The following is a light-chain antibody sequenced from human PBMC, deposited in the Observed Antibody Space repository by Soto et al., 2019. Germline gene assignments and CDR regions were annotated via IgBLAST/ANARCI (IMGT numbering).Light chain of an antibody. CDR3: CSYGGSTTWV. J-gene: IGLJ3*02. CDR1: SNDVGSYNL. CDR2: EVS. Sequence: QSALTQPASVSGSPGQSITISCTGTSNDVGSYNLVSWYQQHPGKAPKLMIYEVSKRPSGVSNRSSGSKSGNTTSLTNSGLKPEDEADYYCCSYGGSTTWVFGGGTKLTVL. V-gene: IGLV2-23*02.